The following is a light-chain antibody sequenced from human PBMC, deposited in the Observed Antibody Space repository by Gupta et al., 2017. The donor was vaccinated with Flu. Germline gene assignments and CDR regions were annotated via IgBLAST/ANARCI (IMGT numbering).Light chain of an antibody. J-gene: IGLJ3*02. CDR1: SSNIGSNY. V-gene: IGLV1-47*01. CDR3: AAWDDSRSGRV. Sequence: QSVLTQPPSASGPPGQRVTISCSGSSSNIGSNYVYWYRQLPGTAPKLLIYRNNQRPSGVPDRFSGSKSGTSAALAISGLRAEDVADYYCAAWDDSRSGRVFGGGTKLTDL. CDR2: RNN.